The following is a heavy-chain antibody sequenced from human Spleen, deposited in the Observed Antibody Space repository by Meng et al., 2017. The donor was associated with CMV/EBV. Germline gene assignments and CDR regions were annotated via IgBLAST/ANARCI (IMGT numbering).Heavy chain of an antibody. CDR1: GFTFDDYA. Sequence: GESLKISCAASGFTFDDYAMHWVRQAPGKGLEWVSLISWDGGSTYYADSVKGRFTISRDKSNNTLYLQMNSLRAEDTAVYYCARDGIAAAGTGAFDVWGQGTMVTVSS. CDR2: ISWDGGST. V-gene: IGHV3-43D*03. CDR3: ARDGIAAAGTGAFDV. J-gene: IGHJ3*01. D-gene: IGHD6-13*01.